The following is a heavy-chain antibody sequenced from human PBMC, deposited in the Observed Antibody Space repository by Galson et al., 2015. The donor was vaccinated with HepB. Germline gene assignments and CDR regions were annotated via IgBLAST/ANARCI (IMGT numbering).Heavy chain of an antibody. CDR2: IYYSGST. V-gene: IGHV4-31*03. Sequence: TLSLTCTVSGGSISSGGYYWSWIRQHPGKGLEWIGYIYYSGSTYYNPSLKSRVTISVDTSKNQFSLKLSSVTAADTAVYYCARAGITMVRGVILGNWFDPWGQGTLVTVSS. CDR1: GGSISSGGYY. D-gene: IGHD3-10*01. J-gene: IGHJ5*02. CDR3: ARAGITMVRGVILGNWFDP.